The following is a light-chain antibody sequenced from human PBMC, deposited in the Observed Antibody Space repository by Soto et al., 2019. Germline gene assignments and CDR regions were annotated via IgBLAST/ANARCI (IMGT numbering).Light chain of an antibody. CDR3: QQRNTWPPWT. CDR2: DAS. CDR1: QSVSSY. Sequence: EIVLTQSPATLSLSPGERATLSCRASQSVSSYLAWYQQKPGQAPRLVIYDASNRATGIPARFSGSGSGTDFTLTTSSLDPEDFAIYYCQQRNTWPPWTFGQGTKVEFK. V-gene: IGKV3-11*01. J-gene: IGKJ1*01.